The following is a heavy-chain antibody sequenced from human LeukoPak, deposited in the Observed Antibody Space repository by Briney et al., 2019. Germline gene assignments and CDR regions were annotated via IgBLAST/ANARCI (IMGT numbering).Heavy chain of an antibody. J-gene: IGHJ6*03. V-gene: IGHV3-30*18. CDR1: GFTFSSYG. CDR2: ISYDGSNK. Sequence: GGSLRLSCAASGFTFSSYGMHWVRQAPGKGLEWVAVISYDGSNKYYADSVKGRFTISRDNSKNTLFLQMNSLRAEDTAVYYCAKDRQEYSSSSLYYYYMDVWGKGTTVTVSS. CDR3: AKDRQEYSSSSLYYYYMDV. D-gene: IGHD6-6*01.